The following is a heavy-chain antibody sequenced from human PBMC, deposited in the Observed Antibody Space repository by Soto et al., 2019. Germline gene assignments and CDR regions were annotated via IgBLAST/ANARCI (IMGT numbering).Heavy chain of an antibody. CDR2: IYYSGST. V-gene: IGHV4-39*01. Sequence: TLSLTCTVSGISVSTSDYYWGWVRHPPGKGLDWIGNIYYSGSTFYNPSLRSRVTLSVDTSKNQFSLRLNSVTAADTAVYFCAGFVVPASRNSDFDYWGQGTLVTVS. CDR1: GISVSTSDYY. J-gene: IGHJ4*02. D-gene: IGHD2-15*01. CDR3: AGFVVPASRNSDFDY.